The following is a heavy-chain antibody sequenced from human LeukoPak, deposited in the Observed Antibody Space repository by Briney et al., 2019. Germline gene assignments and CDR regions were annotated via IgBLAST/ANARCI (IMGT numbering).Heavy chain of an antibody. CDR3: ARVGTTGATADN. Sequence: ASVKVSCKASGYIFTAYFMHWLRQAPGQGPEWMGIINPRGGSTDYAQKFQDRITMTSDTSTSTVYMELKSLTSEDTAVYFCARVGTTGATADNWGQGTLVTVSS. CDR1: GYIFTAYF. J-gene: IGHJ4*02. CDR2: INPRGGST. D-gene: IGHD4-11*01. V-gene: IGHV1-46*01.